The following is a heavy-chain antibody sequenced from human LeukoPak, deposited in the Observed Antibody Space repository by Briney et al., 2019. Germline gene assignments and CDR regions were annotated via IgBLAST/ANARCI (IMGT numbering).Heavy chain of an antibody. CDR3: ARDPDPYSSGWSGFDP. CDR1: GGSISSYY. Sequence: SETLSLTCTVSGGSISSYYWSWIRQPPGKGLEWIGYIYYSGSTNYNPSLKSRVTISVDTSKNQFSLKLSSVTAADTAVYYCARDPDPYSSGWSGFDPWGQGTLVTVSS. V-gene: IGHV4-59*01. J-gene: IGHJ5*02. CDR2: IYYSGST. D-gene: IGHD6-19*01.